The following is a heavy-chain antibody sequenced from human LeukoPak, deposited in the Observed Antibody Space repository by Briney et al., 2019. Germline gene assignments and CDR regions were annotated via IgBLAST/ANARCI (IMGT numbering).Heavy chain of an antibody. D-gene: IGHD2-15*01. V-gene: IGHV3-23*01. J-gene: IGHJ4*02. CDR1: EFTFSSYA. CDR3: AKDGVRYCSGGSCPVDY. Sequence: GGSLRLSCAASEFTFSSYAMRWVRQAPGQGLEWVSAISGSGGSTYYADPVKGRFTISRDNSKNTLYLQMNSLRADDTAVYYCAKDGVRYCSGGSCPVDYWGQGTLVTVSS. CDR2: ISGSGGST.